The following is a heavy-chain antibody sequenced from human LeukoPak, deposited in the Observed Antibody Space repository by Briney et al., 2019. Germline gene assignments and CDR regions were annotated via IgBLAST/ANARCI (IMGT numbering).Heavy chain of an antibody. CDR1: GFIFSSYA. D-gene: IGHD2-15*01. V-gene: IGHV3-23*01. CDR2: MSGSGGNT. J-gene: IGHJ4*02. CDR3: ATTPWDYYFDY. Sequence: PGGSLRLSCAASGFIFSSYAMSWVRQAPGKGLEWVSAMSGSGGNTYYAGSVKGRFTISRDNSRNTLYLQLNSLRAEDTAVYYCATTPWDYYFDYWGQGTLVTVSS.